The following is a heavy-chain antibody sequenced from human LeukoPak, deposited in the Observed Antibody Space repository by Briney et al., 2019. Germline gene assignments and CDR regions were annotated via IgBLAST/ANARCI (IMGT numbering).Heavy chain of an antibody. Sequence: GRSLRLSCAASGFTFDDYAMPWVRQPPGKGLECVSLISGDGRITYYADSVKGRLTISRDNSKDSLYLRMNSLRHGDTAWYYCANANWVATRGLYGFDNWGQGTQVTVSS. J-gene: IGHJ4*01. CDR1: GFTFDDYA. D-gene: IGHD5-12*01. V-gene: IGHV3-43*02. CDR3: ANANWVATRGLYGFDN. CDR2: ISGDGRIT.